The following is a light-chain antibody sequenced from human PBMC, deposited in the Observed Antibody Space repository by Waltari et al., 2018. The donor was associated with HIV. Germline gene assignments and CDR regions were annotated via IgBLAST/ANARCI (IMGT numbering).Light chain of an antibody. CDR3: SSYSATNTVV. CDR2: EVT. CDR1: HSDIRGYDR. J-gene: IGLJ2*01. V-gene: IGLV2-18*02. Sequence: QSALTQPPSVSGSPGQSVTISCAGTHSDIRGYDRVSWYQQPPGPAPKLLIYEVTNRPSGVPGRFSASKSGTTASLTISGLQAGDEGDYYCSSYSATNTVVFGGGTKLTVL.